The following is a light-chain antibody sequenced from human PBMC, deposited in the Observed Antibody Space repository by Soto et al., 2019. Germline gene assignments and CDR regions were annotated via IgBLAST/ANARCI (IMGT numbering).Light chain of an antibody. CDR1: QDISSS. V-gene: IGKV1-33*01. J-gene: IGKJ3*01. CDR3: QHYDNLPFS. CDR2: DAS. Sequence: DIQMTQSPSSLSASVGDRVTITCQASQDISSSLNWYQQKPGKTPKLLIYDASNLETGVPSRFSGSGSGTDFTFTISSLQPEDIATYYCQHYDNLPFSFGPGTKVDI.